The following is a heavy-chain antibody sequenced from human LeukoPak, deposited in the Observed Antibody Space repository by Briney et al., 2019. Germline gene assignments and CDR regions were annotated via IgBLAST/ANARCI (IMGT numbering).Heavy chain of an antibody. Sequence: GGSLRLSCAASGFTFSSYAMSWVRQAPGKGLEWVSTISAGDGSTYYADSVKGRFTISRDNSKNTLYLQMNSLRAEDTAVYYCAKVLWSTRKFDYWGRGTLVTVSS. CDR2: ISAGDGST. V-gene: IGHV3-23*01. CDR1: GFTFSSYA. CDR3: AKVLWSTRKFDY. D-gene: IGHD1-26*01. J-gene: IGHJ4*02.